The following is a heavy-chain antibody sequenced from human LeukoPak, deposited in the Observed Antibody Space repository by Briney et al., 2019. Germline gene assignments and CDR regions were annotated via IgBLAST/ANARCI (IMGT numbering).Heavy chain of an antibody. CDR3: TRTEGVDKSMVAFDY. CDR2: IRSRGNSYAT. Sequence: GGSQKLSCVAPGFTFSGSAMHWVRQASGKGLEWVGRIRSRGNSYATVYTASVKGRFTISRDDSKNTAYLQMNSLKTEDTAVYYCTRTEGVDKSMVAFDYWGQGTLVTVSS. D-gene: IGHD5-18*01. V-gene: IGHV3-73*01. J-gene: IGHJ4*02. CDR1: GFTFSGSA.